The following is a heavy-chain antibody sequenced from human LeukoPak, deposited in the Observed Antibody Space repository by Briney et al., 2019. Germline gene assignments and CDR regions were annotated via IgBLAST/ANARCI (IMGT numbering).Heavy chain of an antibody. CDR3: AKWVQGSGWYGFYYYFDY. CDR2: IRYDGSNK. D-gene: IGHD6-19*01. CDR1: GFTFSSYG. J-gene: IGHJ4*02. V-gene: IGHV3-30*02. Sequence: GGSLRLSCAASGFTFSSYGMHWVRQAPGKGLEWVAFIRYDGSNKYYADSVKGRFTISRDNSKNTLFLQMNSLRPEDTAVYYCAKWVQGSGWYGFYYYFDYWGQGTLVTVSS.